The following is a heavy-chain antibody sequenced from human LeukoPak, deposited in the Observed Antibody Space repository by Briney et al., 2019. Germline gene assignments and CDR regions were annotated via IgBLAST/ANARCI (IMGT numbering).Heavy chain of an antibody. CDR1: GGSISSSNW. D-gene: IGHD4-23*01. CDR2: IYHSGST. CDR3: AVNRIGGNSAKGGDY. V-gene: IGHV4-4*02. Sequence: MPSGTLSLTCAVSGGSISSSNWWSWVRQPPGKGLEWIGEIYHSGSTNYNPSLKSRVTISVDTSKNQFSLKLSSVTAADTAVYYCAVNRIGGNSAKGGDYWGQGTLVTVSS. J-gene: IGHJ4*02.